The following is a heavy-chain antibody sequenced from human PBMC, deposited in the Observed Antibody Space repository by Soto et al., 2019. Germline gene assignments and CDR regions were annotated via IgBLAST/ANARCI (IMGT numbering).Heavy chain of an antibody. Sequence: ASVKVSCKASGFTFTSSAVQWVRQAPGQRLEWIGWIVACNGNTNYAQKFQDRVTITTDTSTSTAYMELRSRRSDDTAVYYCARTGYYGSGSHYYYGMDVWGQGTTVTVSS. CDR1: GFTFTSSA. J-gene: IGHJ6*02. CDR2: IVACNGNT. D-gene: IGHD3-10*01. CDR3: ARTGYYGSGSHYYYGMDV. V-gene: IGHV1-58*01.